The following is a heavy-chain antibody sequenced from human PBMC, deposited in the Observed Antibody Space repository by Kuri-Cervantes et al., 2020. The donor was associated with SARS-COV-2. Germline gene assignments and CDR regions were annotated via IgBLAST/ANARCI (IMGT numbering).Heavy chain of an antibody. J-gene: IGHJ5*02. D-gene: IGHD2-21*01. CDR3: ARGIGDMSNFSNWLDP. CDR1: GYTFTGYY. V-gene: IGHV1-2*04. Sequence: ASVKVSCKASGYTFTGYYMHWVRQAPGQGLEWMGWINPNSGGTNYAQKFQGWVTMTRDTSISTAYMELSGLRSDDTAVYYCARGIGDMSNFSNWLDPWGQGTLVTVSS. CDR2: INPNSGGT.